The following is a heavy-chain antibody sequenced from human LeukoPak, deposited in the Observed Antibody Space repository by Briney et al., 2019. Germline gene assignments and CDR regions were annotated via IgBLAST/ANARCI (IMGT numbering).Heavy chain of an antibody. V-gene: IGHV1-2*02. D-gene: IGHD6-19*01. J-gene: IGHJ4*02. CDR1: GYTFTGYY. Sequence: GASVKVSCKASGYTFTGYYMHWVRQAPGQGLEWMGWINPNSGGTTYAQKFQGRVTMTRDTSISIAYMELSRLRSDDTAVYYCARGVAGTPLTDYWGQGTLVTVSS. CDR3: ARGVAGTPLTDY. CDR2: INPNSGGT.